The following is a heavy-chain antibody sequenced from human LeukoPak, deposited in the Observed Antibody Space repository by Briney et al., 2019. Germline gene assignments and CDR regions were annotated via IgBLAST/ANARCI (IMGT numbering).Heavy chain of an antibody. CDR2: ISGSGGST. CDR3: AKRGQWLIY. D-gene: IGHD6-19*01. CDR1: GFTVSSNY. J-gene: IGHJ4*02. V-gene: IGHV3-23*01. Sequence: GGSLRLSCAASGFTVSSNYMSWVRQAPGKGLEWVSVISGSGGSTYYADSVKGRFTISRDNSKNTLYLQMNSLRAEDTAVYYCAKRGQWLIYWGQGTLVTVSS.